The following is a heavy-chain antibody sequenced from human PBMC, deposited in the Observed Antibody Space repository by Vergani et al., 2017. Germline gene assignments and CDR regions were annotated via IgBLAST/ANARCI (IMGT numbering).Heavy chain of an antibody. D-gene: IGHD1-7*01. CDR1: GFSLNTRGVS. CDR3: VYRKTECGTTGCFYPFYYSCYMDV. CDR2: IYWNDVQ. V-gene: IGHV2-5*04. J-gene: IGHJ6*03. Sequence: QITLKESGPTLVKPTQTLTLTCTFSGFSLNTRGVSVAWIRQPPGKALDWFALIYWNDVQHYSPSLNNRVTITKDTSKNLVVLTMTNMDYVDTGTYYCVYRKTECGTTGCFYPFYYSCYMDVWGKGTTVTVSS.